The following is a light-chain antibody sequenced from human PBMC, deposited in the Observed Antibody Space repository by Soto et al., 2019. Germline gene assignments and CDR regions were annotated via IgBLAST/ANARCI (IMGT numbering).Light chain of an antibody. V-gene: IGKV1-5*01. CDR3: QQYNSYPWT. CDR1: QSISSW. J-gene: IGKJ1*01. CDR2: DAS. Sequence: DIQMTQSPSTLSASVGDRVTITCRASQSISSWLAWYQQKPGKAPKLLIYDASSLESGVSSRFSGSGSGTEFTLTISSLQPDDFATYYCQQYNSYPWTFGQGTKVEIK.